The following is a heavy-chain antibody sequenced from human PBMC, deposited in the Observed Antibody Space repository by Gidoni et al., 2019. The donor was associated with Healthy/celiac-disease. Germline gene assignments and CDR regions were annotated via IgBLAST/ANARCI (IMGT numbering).Heavy chain of an antibody. D-gene: IGHD3-10*01. CDR2: INHSGST. V-gene: IGHV4-34*01. CDR1: GGSFSGYY. J-gene: IGHJ4*02. Sequence: QVQLQQWGAGLLKPSETLSLTCAVYGGSFSGYYWRWNRQPPGKGLEWIGEINHSGSTNYNPSLKSRVTISVDTSKNQFSLKLSSVTAADTAVYYCARKRAGYYYGSGSYYNVVDYWGQGALVTVSS. CDR3: ARKRAGYYYGSGSYYNVVDY.